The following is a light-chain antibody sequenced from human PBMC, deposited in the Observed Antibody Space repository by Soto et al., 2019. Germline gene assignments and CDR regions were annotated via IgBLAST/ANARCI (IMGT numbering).Light chain of an antibody. CDR1: QAISNY. Sequence: DIQLTQSPSFLSASVGDRVTITCRASQAISNYFAWYQQKPGKAPRLLIYAVSTLQSGVPSRFSGSGSGTEFTLTISSLRPEDFATYYCQQLTTFGQGTKLEIK. CDR2: AVS. J-gene: IGKJ2*01. CDR3: QQLTT. V-gene: IGKV1-9*01.